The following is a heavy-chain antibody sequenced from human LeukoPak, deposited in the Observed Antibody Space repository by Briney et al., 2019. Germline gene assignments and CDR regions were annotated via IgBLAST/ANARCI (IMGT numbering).Heavy chain of an antibody. CDR2: FDPEDGET. CDR1: GYTLTELS. J-gene: IGHJ4*02. CDR3: ATDSTAAAGYPYYFDY. V-gene: IGHV1-24*01. D-gene: IGHD6-13*01. Sequence: ASVKVSCKVSGYTLTELSMHWVRQAPGKGLEWMGGFDPEDGETIYAQKFQGRVTMTEDTSTDTAYMELSSLRSEDTAVYYCATDSTAAAGYPYYFDYWGQGTLVTVSS.